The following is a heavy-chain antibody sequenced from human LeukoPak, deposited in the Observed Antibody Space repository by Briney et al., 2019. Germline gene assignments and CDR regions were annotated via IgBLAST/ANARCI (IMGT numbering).Heavy chain of an antibody. V-gene: IGHV4-31*03. CDR3: ARVPIAAAGTGYFQH. CDR1: GGSISSGGYY. CDR2: IYYSGST. D-gene: IGHD6-13*01. J-gene: IGHJ1*01. Sequence: SETLSLTCTVSGGSISSGGYYWSWIRQHPGKGLEWIGYIYYSGSTYYNPSLKSRVTISVDTSKNQFSLKLSSVTAADTAVYYCARVPIAAAGTGYFQHWGQGTLVTVSS.